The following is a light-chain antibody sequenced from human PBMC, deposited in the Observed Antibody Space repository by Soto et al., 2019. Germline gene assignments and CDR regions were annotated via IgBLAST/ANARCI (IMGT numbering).Light chain of an antibody. Sequence: EIVMTQSPATLSVSPGERATLSCRASQSVGSNLAWYPHKPDQAPRLLIYGASTRATGIPARFSGSVPGTEFTLTISSLQSEDVAIYFCKTYNNGPPYRTFGNGTKVELK. J-gene: IGKJ1*01. V-gene: IGKV3-15*01. CDR2: GAS. CDR3: KTYNNGPPYRT. CDR1: QSVGSN.